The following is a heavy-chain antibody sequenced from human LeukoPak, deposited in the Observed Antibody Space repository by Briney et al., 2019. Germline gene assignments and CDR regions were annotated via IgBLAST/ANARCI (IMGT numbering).Heavy chain of an antibody. Sequence: GGSLRLSCAASGFTFSDSWMTWVRQAPGKGLEWVATIKFDGTEKQYVASVRGRFNISRANAENSMFLRREGLGPEDTAVYYCARGGGYSERFDYWGQGTLVTVSS. CDR1: GFTFSDSW. D-gene: IGHD1-26*01. J-gene: IGHJ4*02. CDR2: IKFDGTEK. CDR3: ARGGGYSERFDY. V-gene: IGHV3-7*01.